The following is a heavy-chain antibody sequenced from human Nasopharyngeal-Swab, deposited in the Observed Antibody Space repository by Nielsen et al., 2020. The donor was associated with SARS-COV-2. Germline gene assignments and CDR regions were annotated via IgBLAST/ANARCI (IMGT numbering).Heavy chain of an antibody. J-gene: IGHJ4*02. CDR1: GFTFSSYD. Sequence: GESLKISCAASGFTFSSYDMHWGRQAPGKGLEWVAVISYDGSNKYYADSVKGRFTISRDNSKNTLYLQMNSLRAEDTAVYYCASGSPINVVPAARHPRQFDYWGQGTRVTVSS. D-gene: IGHD2-2*01. CDR2: ISYDGSNK. CDR3: ASGSPINVVPAARHPRQFDY. V-gene: IGHV3-30-3*01.